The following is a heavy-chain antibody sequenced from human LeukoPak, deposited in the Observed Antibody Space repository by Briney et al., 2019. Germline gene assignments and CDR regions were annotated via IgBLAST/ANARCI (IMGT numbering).Heavy chain of an antibody. D-gene: IGHD5/OR15-5a*01. J-gene: IGHJ3*02. V-gene: IGHV7-4-1*02. CDR2: INTNTGNP. CDR3: ARDLRGDAFDI. Sequence: GASVKVSCKASGYPFTSYAMNWVRQAPGQGLELMGWINTNTGNPTYAQGFTGRFVFSLGTSVSTAYLQISSLKAEDTAVYYCARDLRGDAFDIWGQGTMVTVSS. CDR1: GYPFTSYA.